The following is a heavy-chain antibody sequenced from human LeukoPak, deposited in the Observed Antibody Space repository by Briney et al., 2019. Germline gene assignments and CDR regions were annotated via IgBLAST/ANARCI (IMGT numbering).Heavy chain of an antibody. CDR1: GFTFSSYG. Sequence: GRSLRLSCAASGFTFSSYGMHWVRQAPGKGLEWVAVISYDGSNRYYADSVKGRFTISRDTSKNTLYLQMNSLRAEDTAVYYCARAGFTFSDYFGSFFDYWGQGTLVTVSS. D-gene: IGHD3-10*01. CDR2: ISYDGSNR. V-gene: IGHV3-30*03. J-gene: IGHJ4*02. CDR3: ARAGFTFSDYFGSFFDY.